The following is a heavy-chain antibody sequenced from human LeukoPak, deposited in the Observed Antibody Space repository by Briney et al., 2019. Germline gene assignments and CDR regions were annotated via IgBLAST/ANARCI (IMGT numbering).Heavy chain of an antibody. J-gene: IGHJ4*02. CDR2: ISDSGDNT. CDR3: ASHRGYCSGGTCYSAFFDY. CDR1: EFAFGSYA. Sequence: GGSLRLSCAASEFAFGSYAMTWVRQAPGKAPEWVAAISDSGDNTYYTESMRGRFTISRDNSKNTLYLQMNSLRAEDTAVYYCASHRGYCSGGTCYSAFFDYWGQGTLVTVSS. D-gene: IGHD2-15*01. V-gene: IGHV3-23*01.